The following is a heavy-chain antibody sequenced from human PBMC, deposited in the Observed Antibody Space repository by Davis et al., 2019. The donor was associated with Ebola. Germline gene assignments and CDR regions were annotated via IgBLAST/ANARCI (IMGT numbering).Heavy chain of an antibody. D-gene: IGHD6-6*01. V-gene: IGHV3-30*18. CDR2: ISYEGSNI. CDR1: GFTFSSYA. CDR3: AELHSSSSHI. Sequence: GESLKISCAASGFTFSSYAMHWVRQAPGKGLEWLAVISYEGSNIYYADSVKGRFTISRDYSKNTLYLQMNSLRAEDTAVYYCAELHSSSSHIWGQGTLVTVSS. J-gene: IGHJ4*02.